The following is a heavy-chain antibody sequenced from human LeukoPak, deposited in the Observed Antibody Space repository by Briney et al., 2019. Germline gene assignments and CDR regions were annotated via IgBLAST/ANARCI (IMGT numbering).Heavy chain of an antibody. CDR3: ARVPWSGYYNWFEP. CDR1: GGSFSGYY. J-gene: IGHJ5*02. V-gene: IGHV4-34*01. Sequence: SETLSLTCAGYGGSFSGYYWSWLRQPPGKGLEWIGEINHSGSTNYNPSLKSRVTISVDTSKNQFSLKLSSVTAADTAVYYCARVPWSGYYNWFEPWGQGTLVTVSS. D-gene: IGHD3-3*01. CDR2: INHSGST.